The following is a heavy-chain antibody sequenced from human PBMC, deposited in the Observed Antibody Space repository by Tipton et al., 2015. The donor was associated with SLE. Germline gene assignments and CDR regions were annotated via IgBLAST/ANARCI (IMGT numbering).Heavy chain of an antibody. CDR2: INSRSSYI. D-gene: IGHD2-15*01. Sequence: GSLRLSCAASGFTFSDSSMTWVRQAPGKGLEWVSSINSRSSYIYYADSVKGRFTISRDNAQNSLYLQMNSLRAEDMGVYYCARLTGVAYFMDVWGKGTTVTVSS. CDR3: ARLTGVAYFMDV. V-gene: IGHV3-21*06. CDR1: GFTFSDSS. J-gene: IGHJ6*03.